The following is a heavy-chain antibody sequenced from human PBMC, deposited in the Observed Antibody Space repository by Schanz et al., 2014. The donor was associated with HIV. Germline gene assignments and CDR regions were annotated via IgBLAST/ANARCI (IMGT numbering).Heavy chain of an antibody. V-gene: IGHV3-30-3*02. J-gene: IGHJ6*02. CDR3: TKEVPPDV. CDR1: GFTFSNYA. D-gene: IGHD1-1*01. CDR2: ISYDGSNK. Sequence: QVQLVESGGGVVQPGRSLRLSCAVSGFTFSNYAMHWVRQAPGKGLEWVAVISYDGSNKNYADSVKGRFTISRVNSKNTLYLQMNSLRAEDTAVYYCTKEVPPDVWGQGTTVTVSS.